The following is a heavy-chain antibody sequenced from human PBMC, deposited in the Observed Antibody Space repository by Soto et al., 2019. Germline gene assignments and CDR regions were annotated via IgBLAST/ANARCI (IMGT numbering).Heavy chain of an antibody. V-gene: IGHV3-48*02. CDR1: GFTFSSYS. J-gene: IGHJ6*02. D-gene: IGHD3-22*01. CDR3: ARDHLIVVVYYYYYGMDV. CDR2: ISSSSTI. Sequence: GGSLRLSCAASGFTFSSYSMNWVRQAPGKGLEWVSYISSSSTIYYADSVKGRFTIPRDNAKNSLYLQMNSLRDEDTAVYYCARDHLIVVVYYYYYGMDVWGQGTTVTVS.